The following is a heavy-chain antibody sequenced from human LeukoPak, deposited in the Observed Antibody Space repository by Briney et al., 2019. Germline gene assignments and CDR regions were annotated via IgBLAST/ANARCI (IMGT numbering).Heavy chain of an antibody. CDR1: GGSINNYY. Sequence: KTSETLSLTCTVSGGSINNYYWSWIRQPAGKGLEWIGRIYTRGSTNYNPSLKSRVTMSVDTSKNQFSLKLSSVTAADTAVYYCARLGRGSSSTYNWFDPWGQGTLVTVSS. CDR3: ARLGRGSSSTYNWFDP. J-gene: IGHJ5*02. D-gene: IGHD6-13*01. CDR2: IYTRGST. V-gene: IGHV4-4*07.